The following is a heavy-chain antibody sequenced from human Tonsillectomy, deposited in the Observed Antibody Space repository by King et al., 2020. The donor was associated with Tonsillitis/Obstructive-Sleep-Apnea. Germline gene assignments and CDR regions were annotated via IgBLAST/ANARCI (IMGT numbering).Heavy chain of an antibody. CDR3: TTGGQGYSGYDWEYYYYYYMDV. CDR1: GFTFSNAW. D-gene: IGHD5-12*01. Sequence: VQLVQSGGGLVKPGGSLRLSCAASGFTFSNAWMSWVRQAPGKGLEWVGRIKSKIDGGTTDYAAPVKGRFTISRDDSKNTLYLQMNSLKTEDTAVYYCTTGGQGYSGYDWEYYYYYYMDVWGKGTTVTVSS. CDR2: IKSKIDGGTT. J-gene: IGHJ6*03. V-gene: IGHV3-15*01.